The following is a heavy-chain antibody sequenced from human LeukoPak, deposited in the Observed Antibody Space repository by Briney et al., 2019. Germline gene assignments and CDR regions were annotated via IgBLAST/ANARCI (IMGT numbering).Heavy chain of an antibody. Sequence: PGGSLRLSCAASGFTFSSSAMSWVRQAPGKGLEWVSAISNNGGYTYYADSVQGRSTISRDNSKSTLCLQMNSLRAEDTAVYYCAKDQVADYLNYYYYGMDVWGQGTTVTVSS. CDR1: GFTFSSSA. J-gene: IGHJ6*02. V-gene: IGHV3-23*01. D-gene: IGHD2/OR15-2a*01. CDR2: ISNNGGYT. CDR3: AKDQVADYLNYYYYGMDV.